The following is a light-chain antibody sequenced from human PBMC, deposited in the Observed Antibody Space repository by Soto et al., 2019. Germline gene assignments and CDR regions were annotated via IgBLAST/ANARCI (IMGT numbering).Light chain of an antibody. CDR2: KDN. CDR1: SGSIASNH. J-gene: IGLJ2*01. CDR3: QSYDGNNVL. V-gene: IGLV6-57*04. Sequence: NFMLTQPHSVSESPGKTVTISCTRSSGSIASNHVQWYQQRPGSAPTTVIYKDNQRPSGVPDRFSGSVDSSSNSASLTISRLKTEDEADYYCQSYDGNNVLFGGGTKVTVL.